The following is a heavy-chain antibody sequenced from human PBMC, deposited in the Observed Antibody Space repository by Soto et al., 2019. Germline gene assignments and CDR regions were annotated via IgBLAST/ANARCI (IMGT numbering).Heavy chain of an antibody. Sequence: GESLKISCRTSGYRFTSYWIAWVRQMPGKGLEWMGIIFPSDSDTRYSPSFQGQVTISADRSTSTVFLQWASLRASDTAVYFCARKDKSGYFNWFDPWGQGTLVTVSS. D-gene: IGHD3-22*01. V-gene: IGHV5-51*01. J-gene: IGHJ5*02. CDR3: ARKDKSGYFNWFDP. CDR1: GYRFTSYW. CDR2: IFPSDSDT.